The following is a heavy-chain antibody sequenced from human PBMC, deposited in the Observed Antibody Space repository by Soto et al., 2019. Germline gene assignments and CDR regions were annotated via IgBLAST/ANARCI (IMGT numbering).Heavy chain of an antibody. CDR3: ARHRAIPLRDFDWLLADYYGKDV. J-gene: IGHJ6*02. CDR2: IYPGDSDT. Sequence: GEPLSISCPGSGYSFTSYWIGWVRQMPGKVLEWMGIIYPGDSDTRYSPSFQGQVTISADKSISTAYLQWSSLKASDTAMYYCARHRAIPLRDFDWLLADYYGKDVWGQGTTVNVSS. V-gene: IGHV5-51*01. D-gene: IGHD3-9*01. CDR1: GYSFTSYW.